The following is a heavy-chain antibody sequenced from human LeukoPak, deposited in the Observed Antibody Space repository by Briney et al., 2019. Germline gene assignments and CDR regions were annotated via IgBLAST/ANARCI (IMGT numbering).Heavy chain of an antibody. CDR3: ARGRYYYDSSGYPYNWFDP. Sequence: SETLSLTCIVSRGSISSYYWSWIRQPPGKGLEWIGYLYHGGSTNYNPSLKSRVTISGDTSKNHFSLNLSSVTAADTAMYYCARGRYYYDSSGYPYNWFDPWGQGTLVTVSS. D-gene: IGHD3-22*01. J-gene: IGHJ5*02. CDR1: RGSISSYY. CDR2: LYHGGST. V-gene: IGHV4-59*01.